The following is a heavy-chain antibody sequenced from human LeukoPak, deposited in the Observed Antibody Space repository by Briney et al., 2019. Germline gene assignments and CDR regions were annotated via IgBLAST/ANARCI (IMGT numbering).Heavy chain of an antibody. Sequence: SETLSLTCTVSGDSITTNYWSWIRQPPGKALQWIAYISYAGSTNYNPSLKSRVTISLDTSKNQFSLKLSSVTAADTAVYYCARAIRYWGQGILVTVSS. CDR1: GDSITTNY. J-gene: IGHJ4*02. V-gene: IGHV4-59*01. D-gene: IGHD3-10*01. CDR3: ARAIRY. CDR2: ISYAGST.